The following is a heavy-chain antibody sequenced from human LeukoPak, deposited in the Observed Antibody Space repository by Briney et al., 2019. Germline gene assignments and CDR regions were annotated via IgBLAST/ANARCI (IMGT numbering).Heavy chain of an antibody. CDR1: GGSISSYH. Sequence: SETLSLTCTVSGGSISSYHWSWIRQPPGKGLEWIGYIYYSGSTNYNPSLKSRVTISVDTSKNQFSLKPSSVTAADTAVYYCARLVTTSGGYCSGGSCRGWFDPWGQGTLVTVSS. CDR2: IYYSGST. J-gene: IGHJ5*02. CDR3: ARLVTTSGGYCSGGSCRGWFDP. D-gene: IGHD2-15*01. V-gene: IGHV4-59*08.